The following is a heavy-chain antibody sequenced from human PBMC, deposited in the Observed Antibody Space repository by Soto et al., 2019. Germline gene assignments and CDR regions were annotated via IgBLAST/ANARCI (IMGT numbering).Heavy chain of an antibody. CDR2: ISTYSGDT. CDR1: GYTFFTYD. CDR3: ARHPGPTTSENWLDP. V-gene: IGHV1-18*01. J-gene: IGHJ5*02. Sequence: QVHLVQSGVEVKTPGASVKVSCQASGYTFFTYDISWVRQAPGQGLEWMGWISTYSGDTNYAQKFQGRVTMTTDTSTTTPYRELRSLTSEDTAVYYFARHPGPTTSENWLDPWGQGTLVTVSS. D-gene: IGHD5-12*01.